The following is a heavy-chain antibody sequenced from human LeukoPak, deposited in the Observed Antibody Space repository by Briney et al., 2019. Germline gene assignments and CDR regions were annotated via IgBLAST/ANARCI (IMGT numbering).Heavy chain of an antibody. CDR2: IYTSGNT. D-gene: IGHD3-10*01. Sequence: SQTLSLTCTVSSGSISSGSYYWSWIRQPAGKGLEWIGRIYTSGNTNYNPSLKSRVTISVDTSKNQFSLKLSSVTAADTAVYYCARDCSGYYYGSGSYPFYYYYYMDVWGKGTTVTVSS. J-gene: IGHJ6*03. V-gene: IGHV4-61*02. CDR3: ARDCSGYYYGSGSYPFYYYYYMDV. CDR1: SGSISSGSYY.